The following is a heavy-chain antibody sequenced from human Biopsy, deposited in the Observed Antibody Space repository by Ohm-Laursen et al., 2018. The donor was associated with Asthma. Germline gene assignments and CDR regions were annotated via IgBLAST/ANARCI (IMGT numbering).Heavy chain of an antibody. V-gene: IGHV4-34*01. CDR2: THHSGYT. Sequence: GTLSLTCPVYGGSFSSNYWSWIRQTPGKGLEWLGDTHHSGYTNYNPSLSSRLTLSVDTSKNQFSLRLTSVTAADTAVYYCARGISRVTGLFDHFDSWGQGTLVTVSS. CDR3: ARGISRVTGLFDHFDS. J-gene: IGHJ4*02. D-gene: IGHD2-21*02. CDR1: GGSFSSNY.